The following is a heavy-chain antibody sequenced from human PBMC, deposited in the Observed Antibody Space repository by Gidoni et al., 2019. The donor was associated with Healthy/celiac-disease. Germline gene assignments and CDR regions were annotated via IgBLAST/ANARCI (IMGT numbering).Heavy chain of an antibody. CDR3: AKASDRTQWLGIYYFDY. CDR1: GFTFSSYA. D-gene: IGHD6-19*01. J-gene: IGHJ4*02. V-gene: IGHV3-23*01. CDR2: ISGSGGST. Sequence: EVQLLESGGGLVQPGGSLRLSCAASGFTFSSYAMSWVRQAPGKGLEWVSAISGSGGSTYYADSVKGRFTISRDNSKNTLYLQMNSLRAEDTAVYYCAKASDRTQWLGIYYFDYWGQGTLVTVSS.